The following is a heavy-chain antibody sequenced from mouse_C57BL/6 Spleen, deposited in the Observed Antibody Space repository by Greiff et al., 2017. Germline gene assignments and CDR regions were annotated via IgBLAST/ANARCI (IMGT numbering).Heavy chain of an antibody. CDR2: IYRGDGDT. CDR3: ARPHYYGRSMDY. Sequence: QVQLQQSGPELVKPGASVKISCKASGYAFSSSWMNWVKQRPGKGLEWIGRIYRGDGDTNYNGKFKGKATLTADKSSSTAYMQLSSLTSEDSAVYFCARPHYYGRSMDYWGQGTSVTVSS. V-gene: IGHV1-82*01. CDR1: GYAFSSSW. J-gene: IGHJ4*01. D-gene: IGHD1-1*01.